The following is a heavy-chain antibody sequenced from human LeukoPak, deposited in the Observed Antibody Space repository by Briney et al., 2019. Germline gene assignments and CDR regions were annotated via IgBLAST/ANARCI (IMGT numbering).Heavy chain of an antibody. CDR1: GGSISSYY. V-gene: IGHV4-59*01. D-gene: IGHD3-9*01. CDR2: IYYSGST. J-gene: IGHJ3*02. CDR3: ARAKYFDPPGAFDI. Sequence: SETLSLTCTVSGGSISSYYWSWIRQPPGKGLEWIGYIYYSGSTNYNPSLKSRVTISVDTSKNQFSLKLSSVTAADTAVYYCARAKYFDPPGAFDIWGQGTMVTVSS.